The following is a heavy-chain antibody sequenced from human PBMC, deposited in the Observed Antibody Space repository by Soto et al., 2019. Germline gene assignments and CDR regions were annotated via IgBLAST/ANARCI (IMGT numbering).Heavy chain of an antibody. J-gene: IGHJ4*02. CDR3: AKSRKPDSSGYYSFDY. CDR1: GFTFSSYA. D-gene: IGHD3-22*01. V-gene: IGHV3-23*01. Sequence: EVQLLESGGGLVQPGGSLRLSCAASGFTFSSYAMSWVRQAPGKGLEWVSAISGSGGSTYYADSVKGRFTISRDNSKNTLYLQMNSLRAEDTAVYYGAKSRKPDSSGYYSFDYWGQGTLVTVSS. CDR2: ISGSGGST.